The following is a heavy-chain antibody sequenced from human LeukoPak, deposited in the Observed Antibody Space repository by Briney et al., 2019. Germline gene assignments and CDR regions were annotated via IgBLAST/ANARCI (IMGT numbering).Heavy chain of an antibody. D-gene: IGHD4-17*01. V-gene: IGHV1-2*02. J-gene: IGHJ4*02. CDR1: GYTFAGYY. CDR3: RTDRYGDYGDYIDY. CDR2: INPNSGGT. Sequence: ASVKVSCKASGYTFAGYYMHWVRQAPGQGLEWMGWINPNSGGTNYAQKFQGRVTMTRDTSISIAYMELSGLRSDDTAVYYCRTDRYGDYGDYIDYWGQGTLVTVSS.